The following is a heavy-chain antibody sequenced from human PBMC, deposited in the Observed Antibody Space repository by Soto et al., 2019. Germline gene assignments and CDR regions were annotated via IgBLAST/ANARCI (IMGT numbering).Heavy chain of an antibody. J-gene: IGHJ4*02. V-gene: IGHV1-69*08. D-gene: IGHD3-10*01. Sequence: QVQLVQSGAEVKKPGSSVKVSCKDSGGTFSSYTISWVRQAPGQGLEWMGRIIPILGIANYAQKFQGRVTITADKSTSTAYMELSSLRSEDTAVYYCARDFQGVRGVNSWGQGTLVTVSS. CDR2: IIPILGIA. CDR1: GGTFSSYT. CDR3: ARDFQGVRGVNS.